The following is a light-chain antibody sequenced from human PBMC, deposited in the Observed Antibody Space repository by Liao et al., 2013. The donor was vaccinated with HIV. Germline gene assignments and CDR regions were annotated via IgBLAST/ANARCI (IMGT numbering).Light chain of an antibody. Sequence: SYVLTQPPSLSVSPGQTASITCSGDKLGDKYACWYQQKPGQSPVLVIYQDNKRPSGIPERFSGSNSGNTATLTISGTQAMDEADYYCQAWDSSIHWVFGGGTKLTVL. V-gene: IGLV3-1*01. CDR1: KLGDKY. CDR2: QDN. J-gene: IGLJ3*02. CDR3: QAWDSSIHWV.